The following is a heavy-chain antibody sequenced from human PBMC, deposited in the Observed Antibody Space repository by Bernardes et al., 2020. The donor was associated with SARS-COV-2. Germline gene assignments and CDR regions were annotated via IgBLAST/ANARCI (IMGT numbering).Heavy chain of an antibody. J-gene: IGHJ3*02. Sequence: ASMKVSCKASGYTFTDYYVHWVRQAPGQGLECMAWINPDNGVTDYAPKFQDRISLTRDTSSSTIYMELSGLRSDDTAIYYCARDPTVVGPDNPFDIWGQGTIVTVSS. CDR1: GYTFTDYY. V-gene: IGHV1-2*02. CDR3: ARDPTVVGPDNPFDI. CDR2: INPDNGVT.